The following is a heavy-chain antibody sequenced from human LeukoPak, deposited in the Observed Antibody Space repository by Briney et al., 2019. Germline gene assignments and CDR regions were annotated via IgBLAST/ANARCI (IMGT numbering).Heavy chain of an antibody. J-gene: IGHJ4*02. CDR2: VSASGSTI. V-gene: IGHV3-48*03. CDR1: GFIFSSYA. D-gene: IGHD6-19*01. CDR3: ARRFGYSSGWYLY. Sequence: QSGGSLRLSCAASGFIFSSYAMSWVRQAPGKGLEWVSSVSASGSTIYCADSVKGRFTISRDNAKNSLYLQMNSLRVEDTAIYYCARRFGYSSGWYLYWGQGTLVTVSS.